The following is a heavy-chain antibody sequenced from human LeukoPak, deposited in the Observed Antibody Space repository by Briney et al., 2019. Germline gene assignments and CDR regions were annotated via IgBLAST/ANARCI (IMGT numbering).Heavy chain of an antibody. CDR2: INYSGST. D-gene: IGHD3-3*01. J-gene: IGHJ4*02. CDR1: GGSISSYY. CDR3: ASGDFFGY. Sequence: PSETLSLTCTVSGGSISSYYWSWIRQPPGKGLEWIGYINYSGSTNYNPSLKSRVTISVDTSKNQFSLKLSSVTAADTAMYYCASGDFFGYWGQGILVTVSS. V-gene: IGHV4-59*01.